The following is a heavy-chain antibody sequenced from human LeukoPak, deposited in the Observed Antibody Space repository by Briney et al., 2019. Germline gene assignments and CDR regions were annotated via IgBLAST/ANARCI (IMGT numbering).Heavy chain of an antibody. CDR1: GFTFSSYS. J-gene: IGHJ5*02. CDR2: ISSSSSYI. CDR3: ARSGPLGGATEYNWFDP. V-gene: IGHV3-21*01. Sequence: PGGSLRLSCAASGFTFSSYSMNWVRQAPGKGLEWVSSISSSSSYIYYADSVKGRFTISRDNAKNSLYLQMNSLRAEDTAVYYCARSGPLGGATEYNWFDPWGQGTLVTVSS. D-gene: IGHD1-26*01.